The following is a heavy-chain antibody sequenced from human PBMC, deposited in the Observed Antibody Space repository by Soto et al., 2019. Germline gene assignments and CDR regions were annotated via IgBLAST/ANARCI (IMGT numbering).Heavy chain of an antibody. CDR1: GLTFGSRA. CDR3: ARGSTDSYPGSRIFDF. V-gene: IGHV3-23*01. D-gene: IGHD3-10*01. Sequence: EVQLLESGGDLKQPGGSLRLSCVASGLTFGSRAMSWVRQAPGEGRQWVSTITDTGGDAKYADSVRGRFVISRDNSKKTLYLQMTSLTAEDSAMYYCARGSTDSYPGSRIFDFWGRGTLVTVSS. CDR2: ITDTGGDA. J-gene: IGHJ4*02.